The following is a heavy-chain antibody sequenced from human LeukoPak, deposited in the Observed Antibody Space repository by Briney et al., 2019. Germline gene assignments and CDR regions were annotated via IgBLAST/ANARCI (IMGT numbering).Heavy chain of an antibody. V-gene: IGHV3-23*01. Sequence: GGSLRLSCAASGFTFSSYAMSWVRQAPGKGLEWVSAISGSGGSTYNADSVKGRFTISRDNSKNTLYLQMNSLRAEDTAVYYCARDLSPMIPSYYFDYWGQGTLVTVSS. D-gene: IGHD3-22*01. CDR1: GFTFSSYA. CDR3: ARDLSPMIPSYYFDY. CDR2: ISGSGGST. J-gene: IGHJ4*02.